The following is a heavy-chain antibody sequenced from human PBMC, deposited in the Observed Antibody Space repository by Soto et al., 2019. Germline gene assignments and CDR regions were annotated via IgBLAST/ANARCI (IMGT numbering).Heavy chain of an antibody. CDR2: ISYDGSNK. D-gene: IGHD3-16*01. Sequence: QVQLVESGGGVVQPGRSLRLSCAASGFTFGSYGMHWVRQAPGKGLEWVAVISYDGSNKYYADSVKGRFTISRDNSKNTLYLQMNSLRAEDTAVYYCAKGGAFDIWGQGTMVTVSS. CDR3: AKGGAFDI. J-gene: IGHJ3*02. V-gene: IGHV3-30*18. CDR1: GFTFGSYG.